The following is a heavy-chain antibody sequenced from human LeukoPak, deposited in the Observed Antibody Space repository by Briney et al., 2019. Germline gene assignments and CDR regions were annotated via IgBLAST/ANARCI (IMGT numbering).Heavy chain of an antibody. Sequence: PSETLSLTCAVSGGSISSGGYSWSWILQPPGKGLEWIGYIYHSGSTYYNPSLKSRVTISVDRSKNQFSPKLSSVTAADTAVYYCARGVYGDYDQFDYWGQGTLVTVSS. CDR3: ARGVYGDYDQFDY. D-gene: IGHD4-17*01. J-gene: IGHJ4*02. V-gene: IGHV4-30-2*01. CDR1: GGSISSGGYS. CDR2: IYHSGST.